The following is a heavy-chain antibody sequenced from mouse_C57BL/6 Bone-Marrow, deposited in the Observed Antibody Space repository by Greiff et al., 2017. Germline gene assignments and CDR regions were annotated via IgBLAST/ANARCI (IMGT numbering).Heavy chain of an antibody. J-gene: IGHJ3*01. CDR3: TGHKSSWFAY. CDR2: IRLTSGNYAT. V-gene: IGHV6-3*01. CDR1: GFTFSNYW. Sequence: EVQLVESGGGLVQPGGSMKLSCVASGFTFSNYWMNWVRQSPEKGLEWVAQIRLTSGNYATHYEESVKGRFTISRDDSKSSVYLQMNNLSAEDTGIYFCTGHKSSWFAYWGQGTLVTVSA.